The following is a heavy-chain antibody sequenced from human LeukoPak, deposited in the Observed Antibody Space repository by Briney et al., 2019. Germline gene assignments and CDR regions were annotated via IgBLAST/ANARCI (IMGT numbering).Heavy chain of an antibody. D-gene: IGHD2-2*02. CDR3: ARHRSEYQLLYDSWFDP. CDR1: GYSISSGYY. CDR2: IYHSGST. J-gene: IGHJ5*02. V-gene: IGHV4-38-2*01. Sequence: SETLSLTCAVSGYSISSGYYWGWIRQPPVKGLEWIGSIYHSGSTYYNPSLKSRVTISVDTSKNQFSLKLSSVTAADTAVYYCARHRSEYQLLYDSWFDPWGQGTLVTVSS.